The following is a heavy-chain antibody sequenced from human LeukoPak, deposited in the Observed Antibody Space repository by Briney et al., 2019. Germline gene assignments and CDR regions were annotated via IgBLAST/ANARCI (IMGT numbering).Heavy chain of an antibody. D-gene: IGHD3-9*01. CDR1: GFTFSSYS. Sequence: GGSLRLSCAASGFTFSSYSMNWVRQAPGKGLEWVSYISSSSSTIYYADSVKGRFTISRDNAKNSLYLQMNSLRAEDTAVYYCARDRWGYDILTGFDDYWGQGTLVTVSS. V-gene: IGHV3-48*01. CDR3: ARDRWGYDILTGFDDY. J-gene: IGHJ4*02. CDR2: ISSSSSTI.